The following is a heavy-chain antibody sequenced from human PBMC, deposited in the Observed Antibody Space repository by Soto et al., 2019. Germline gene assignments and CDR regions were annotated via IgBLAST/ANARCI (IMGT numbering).Heavy chain of an antibody. CDR3: ASYYYGSGSYSKHDAFDI. CDR1: GFTFSSYS. CDR2: ISSSSSYI. V-gene: IGHV3-21*01. Sequence: GGSLRLSCAASGFTFSSYSMNWVRQAPGKGLEWVSSISSSSSYIYYADSVKGRFTISRDNAKNSMYLQMNSLRAEDTAVSYCASYYYGSGSYSKHDAFDIWGQGTMVTVSS. D-gene: IGHD3-10*01. J-gene: IGHJ3*02.